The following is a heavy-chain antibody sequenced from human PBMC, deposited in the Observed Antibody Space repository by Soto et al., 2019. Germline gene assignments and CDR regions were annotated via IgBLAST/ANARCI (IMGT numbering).Heavy chain of an antibody. CDR2: IYWDDDK. Sequence: QITLKESAPTRVKPTQTLTLICTFSGFSLTSRPMGVGWIRQPPGKALEWLAFIYWDDDKRYSPSLRSRLTITKDTPGSQVVLTMTHMDPVDTATYYCAHRLSGYNWNGGYFDYWGQGALVTVSS. CDR1: GFSLTSRPMG. V-gene: IGHV2-5*02. CDR3: AHRLSGYNWNGGYFDY. J-gene: IGHJ4*02. D-gene: IGHD1-1*01.